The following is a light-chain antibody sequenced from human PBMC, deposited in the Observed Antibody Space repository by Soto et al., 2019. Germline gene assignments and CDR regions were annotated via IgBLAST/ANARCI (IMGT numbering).Light chain of an antibody. Sequence: QSVLTQPPSVSEAPRQRVTISCSGSSSNIGNNAVNWYQQFPGKAPKLLIYYDDLLPSGVSDRFSGSTSGTSASLAISGLQSEDEADYYCAAWDDSLSAWVFGGGTKLTVL. CDR1: SSNIGNNA. J-gene: IGLJ3*02. CDR2: YDD. CDR3: AAWDDSLSAWV. V-gene: IGLV1-36*01.